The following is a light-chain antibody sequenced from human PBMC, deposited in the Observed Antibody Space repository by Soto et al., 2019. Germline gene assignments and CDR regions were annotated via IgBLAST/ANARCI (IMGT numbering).Light chain of an antibody. Sequence: EIVLTQSPATLSLSPGERATLSCRASQSVDSYLAWYQQKPGQAPRLLIFDASNRATGIRPRFSGSGSGTAFTVTISSLEPEDFAVYYCQQHSNRLTFGGGTKVEI. CDR3: QQHSNRLT. CDR2: DAS. CDR1: QSVDSY. J-gene: IGKJ4*01. V-gene: IGKV3-11*01.